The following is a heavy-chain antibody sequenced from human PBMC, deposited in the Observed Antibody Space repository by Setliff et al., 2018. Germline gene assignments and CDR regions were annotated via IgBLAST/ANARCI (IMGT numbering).Heavy chain of an antibody. D-gene: IGHD3-10*01. Sequence: SETLSLTCSVSGGSISNFYWSWIRQPPGKGLEWIGSISPGRSINYNPSLRSRVTISGDTSKNQIPLNLSSGTAADTAVYYCARDRRDYIGAGSSEIDYYYYYYMDVWGKGTTVTVSS. CDR3: ARDRRDYIGAGSSEIDYYYYYYMDV. V-gene: IGHV4-4*08. CDR2: ISPGRSI. J-gene: IGHJ6*03. CDR1: GGSISNFY.